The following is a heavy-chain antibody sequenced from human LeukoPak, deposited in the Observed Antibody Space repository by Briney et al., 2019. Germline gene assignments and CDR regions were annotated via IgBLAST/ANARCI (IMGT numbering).Heavy chain of an antibody. D-gene: IGHD1-26*01. CDR1: GFTVSSNY. Sequence: PGGSLRLSCAASGFTVSSNYMSWVRQAPGKGLEWASVIYSGGSTYYADFVKGRFTISRDNSKNTLYLQMNSLRAEDTAVYYCARQVGATNDYWGQGTLVTVSS. V-gene: IGHV3-53*01. CDR3: ARQVGATNDY. CDR2: IYSGGST. J-gene: IGHJ4*02.